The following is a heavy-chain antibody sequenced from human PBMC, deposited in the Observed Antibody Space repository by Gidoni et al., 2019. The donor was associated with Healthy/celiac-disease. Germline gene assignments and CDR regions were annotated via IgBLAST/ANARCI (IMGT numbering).Heavy chain of an antibody. CDR2: IYYSGST. J-gene: IGHJ2*01. D-gene: IGHD6-19*01. V-gene: IGHV4-59*01. CDR3: ARGEGYSSGWYLNWYFDL. CDR1: GWPISSSF. Sequence: QPPGAGPGRGNASGNLSLPRTGPGWPISSSFWSWIRPPPGKGLEWIGYIYYSGSTNYNPSLKSRVTISVDTSKNQFSLKLSSVTAADTAVYYCARGEGYSSGWYLNWYFDLWGRGALVTVSS.